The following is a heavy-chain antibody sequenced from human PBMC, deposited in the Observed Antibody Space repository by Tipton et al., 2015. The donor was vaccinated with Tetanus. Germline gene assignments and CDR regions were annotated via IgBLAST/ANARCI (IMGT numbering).Heavy chain of an antibody. CDR1: GGPISSGGYY. CDR2: IYYSGST. D-gene: IGHD1-26*01. Sequence: TLSLTCTVSGGPISSGGYYWSWIRQHPGKGLEWIGDIYYSGSTYYNPSLKSRVTISVDTPKNQFSLKLNSVTAADTAVYYCARDQARGARGWNYFDYWGQGTLVTVSS. V-gene: IGHV4-31*03. J-gene: IGHJ4*02. CDR3: ARDQARGARGWNYFDY.